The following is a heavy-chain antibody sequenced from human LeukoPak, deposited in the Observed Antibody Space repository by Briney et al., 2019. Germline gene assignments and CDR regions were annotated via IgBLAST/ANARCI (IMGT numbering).Heavy chain of an antibody. D-gene: IGHD3-22*01. CDR2: INPTGDRT. Sequence: ASVKVSCKASGYTFTSYYMHWVRQAPGQGLEWMGLINPTGDRTGYAQKFQGRVTMTRDMSTNTDYLELSSLRSEDTAVYYCARDADYYDSSGYLGGDFDYWGQGTLVTVSS. J-gene: IGHJ4*02. V-gene: IGHV1-46*01. CDR1: GYTFTSYY. CDR3: ARDADYYDSSGYLGGDFDY.